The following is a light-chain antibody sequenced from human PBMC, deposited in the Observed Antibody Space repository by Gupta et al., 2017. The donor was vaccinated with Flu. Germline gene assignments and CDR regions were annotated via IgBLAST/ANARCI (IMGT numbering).Light chain of an antibody. Sequence: TVTPTCGLRAGSVASRYYPSWYQQTPGQAPRTRVYNTNTRSSGVPDRVAGAIVGNKAALTITGAQADDESDDYCALYMGSGTWLFGGGTKLTVL. J-gene: IGLJ3*02. CDR3: ALYMGSGTWL. V-gene: IGLV8-61*01. CDR2: NTN. CDR1: AGSVASRYY.